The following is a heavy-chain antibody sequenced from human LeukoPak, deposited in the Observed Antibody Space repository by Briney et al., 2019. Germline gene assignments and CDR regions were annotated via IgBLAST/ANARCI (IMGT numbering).Heavy chain of an antibody. CDR2: IYYSGST. J-gene: IGHJ6*02. CDR3: ARGATGLDYYYYGMDV. D-gene: IGHD1-26*01. V-gene: IGHV4-39*06. CDR1: GGSISSSSYY. Sequence: SETLSLTCTVCGGSISSSSYYWGWIRQPPGKGLAWIGSIYYSGSTYYNPSLKSRVTISVDTSKNQFPLKLSSVTAADTAVYYCARGATGLDYYYYGMDVWGQGTTVTVSS.